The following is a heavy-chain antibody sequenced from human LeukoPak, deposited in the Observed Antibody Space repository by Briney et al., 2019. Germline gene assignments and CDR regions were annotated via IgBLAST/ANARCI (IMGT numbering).Heavy chain of an antibody. J-gene: IGHJ4*02. V-gene: IGHV6-1*01. D-gene: IGHD2-15*01. Sequence: HSQTLSLTCVLPRNCASANTNACNSIRQSPSRGLEWLGRTYYRSKWYTDYAVSVKSRITINPETYKNQFSLQLNSVTPEDTAVYFSARDGWPAFDYWGQGTLVTVSS. CDR1: RNCASANTNA. CDR2: TYYRSKWYT. CDR3: ARDGWPAFDY.